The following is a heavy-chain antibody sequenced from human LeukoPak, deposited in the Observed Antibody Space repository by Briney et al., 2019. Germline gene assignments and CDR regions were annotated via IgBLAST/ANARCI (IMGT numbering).Heavy chain of an antibody. D-gene: IGHD2-2*02. J-gene: IGHJ4*02. CDR2: IRYDGSNK. Sequence: GGSLRLSCAASGFTFSSYGMHWVRQAPGKGLEWVAFIRYDGSNKYYADSVKGRFTISRDNSKNTLYLQMNSLRAEDTAVYYCAKDRGVVVPVAILDDYWGQGTLVTVSS. CDR3: AKDRGVVVPVAILDDY. V-gene: IGHV3-30*02. CDR1: GFTFSSYG.